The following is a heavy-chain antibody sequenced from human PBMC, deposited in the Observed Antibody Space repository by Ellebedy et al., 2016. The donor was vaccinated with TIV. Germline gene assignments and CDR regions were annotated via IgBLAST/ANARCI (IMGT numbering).Heavy chain of an antibody. CDR3: AKGGDKSYPYYFDN. J-gene: IGHJ4*02. CDR2: VTGSGGTT. CDR1: GFTFSSCT. Sequence: GESLKISCAASGFTFSSCTMRWVRQAPGKGLEWVSSVTGSGGTTYYTDSVKGRFTISRDNSKNTLYLQMNSLRAEDTAVYYCAKGGDKSYPYYFDNWGQGTLVTVSP. D-gene: IGHD7-27*01. V-gene: IGHV3-23*01.